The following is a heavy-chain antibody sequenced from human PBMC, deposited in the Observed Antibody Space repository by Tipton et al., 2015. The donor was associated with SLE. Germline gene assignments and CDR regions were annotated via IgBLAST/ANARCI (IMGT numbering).Heavy chain of an antibody. D-gene: IGHD3-22*01. CDR3: VRDYYDGVGLCYFDD. J-gene: IGHJ4*02. CDR2: IYYSGST. Sequence: TLSLTCSVSGGSIGSSSVYWGWICQPPGKGLEWIGNIYYSGSTYYNPSLKSRVTISVDTSKNLFSLTLTSVTAADTAVYYCVRDYYDGVGLCYFDDWGQGTLVTVSS. CDR1: GGSIGSSSVY. V-gene: IGHV4-39*02.